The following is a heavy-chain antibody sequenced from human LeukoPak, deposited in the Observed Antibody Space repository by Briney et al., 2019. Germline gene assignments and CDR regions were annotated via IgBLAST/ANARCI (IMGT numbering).Heavy chain of an antibody. CDR3: ARGSSGYWFWFDP. CDR2: IYTSGST. Sequence: PSETLSLTCTVSGGSISSGSYYWSWIRQPAGKGLEWIGRIYTSGSTNYNPSLKSRVTISVDTSKNQFSLKLSSVTAADTAVYYCARGSSGYWFWFDPWGQGTLVTVSS. CDR1: GGSISSGSYY. J-gene: IGHJ5*02. D-gene: IGHD3-22*01. V-gene: IGHV4-61*02.